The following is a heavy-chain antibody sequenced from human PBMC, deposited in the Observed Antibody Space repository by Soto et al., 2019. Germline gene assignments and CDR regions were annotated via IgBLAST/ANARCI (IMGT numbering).Heavy chain of an antibody. J-gene: IGHJ4*02. D-gene: IGHD1-1*01. V-gene: IGHV3-7*01. CDR3: VIWSDAADQNEIHY. CDR1: GFRFSSSW. Sequence: GGSLRLSCAGSGFRFSSSWMSWVRQAPGKGLEWVAHINQDGSQKYYVDSAKGRFTISRDNAKTSLYLQMNYLRAEDTAVYYCVIWSDAADQNEIHYCGQGILVTGSS. CDR2: INQDGSQK.